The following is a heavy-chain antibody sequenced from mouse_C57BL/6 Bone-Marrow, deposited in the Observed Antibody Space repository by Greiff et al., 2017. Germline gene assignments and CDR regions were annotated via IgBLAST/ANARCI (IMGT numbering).Heavy chain of an antibody. Sequence: QVQLQQSGAELARPGASVKLSCKASGYTFTSYGISWVKQRTGQGLEWIGEIYPRSGNTYYNEKFKGKVTLAADKSSSTAYMELRSLTSEDSAVYFCARQVYYSSSYAVDSWGQGTSVTVSS. CDR2: IYPRSGNT. J-gene: IGHJ4*01. V-gene: IGHV1-81*01. CDR3: ARQVYYSSSYAVDS. D-gene: IGHD1-1*01. CDR1: GYTFTSYG.